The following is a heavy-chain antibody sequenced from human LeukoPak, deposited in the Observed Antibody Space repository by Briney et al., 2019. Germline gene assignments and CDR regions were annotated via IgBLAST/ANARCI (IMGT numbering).Heavy chain of an antibody. CDR2: IIPIFGTA. J-gene: IGHJ5*02. Sequence: ASVKVSCKASGGTFSSYAISWVRQAPGQGLEWMGGIIPIFGTANYAQKFQGRVTITADESTSTAYMELSSLRSEDTAVYYCARSVSFGEYLNWFDPWGQGTLVTVSS. V-gene: IGHV1-69*13. CDR1: GGTFSSYA. D-gene: IGHD3-10*01. CDR3: ARSVSFGEYLNWFDP.